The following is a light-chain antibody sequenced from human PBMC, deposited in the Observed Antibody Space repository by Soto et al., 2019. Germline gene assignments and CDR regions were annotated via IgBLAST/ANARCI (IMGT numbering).Light chain of an antibody. Sequence: QSVLTQPPSASGSPGRSVTISCSGTSSDVGDSNSVSWYQQHPGKAPKLMIYEVSNRPSGVSNRFSGSKSGNTASLTISGLQAEDEADYHCSSYTGSSTSVFGTGTKVTVL. V-gene: IGLV2-14*01. J-gene: IGLJ1*01. CDR1: SSDVGDSNS. CDR2: EVS. CDR3: SSYTGSSTSV.